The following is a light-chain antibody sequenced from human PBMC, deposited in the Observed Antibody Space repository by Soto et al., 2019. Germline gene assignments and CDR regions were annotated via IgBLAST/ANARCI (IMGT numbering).Light chain of an antibody. J-gene: IGKJ1*01. CDR3: QQRGHWPWT. CDR2: DAS. V-gene: IGKV3-11*01. CDR1: QSVSSY. Sequence: EIVLTQSPATLSLSPGARATLSCRASQSVSSYLAWYQQKPGQAPRLLIYDASHRATGIPARFSGSGSGTDFTLTISSLEPEDFAVYYCQQRGHWPWTFGQGTKVDIK.